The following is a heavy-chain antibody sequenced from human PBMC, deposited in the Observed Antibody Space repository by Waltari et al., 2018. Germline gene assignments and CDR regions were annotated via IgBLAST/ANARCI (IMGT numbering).Heavy chain of an antibody. CDR2: IYTSGST. CDR3: ARELGYCSSTSCPRYYYYMDV. CDR1: GGSISSYY. J-gene: IGHJ6*03. Sequence: QVQLQESGPGLVKPSETLSLTCTVSGGSISSYYWSWIRQPAGKGLEWIGRIYTSGSTNYNPSLKSRVTMSVDTSKNQFSLKLSAVTAADTAGYYCARELGYCSSTSCPRYYYYMDVWGKGTTVTISS. D-gene: IGHD2-2*01. V-gene: IGHV4-4*07.